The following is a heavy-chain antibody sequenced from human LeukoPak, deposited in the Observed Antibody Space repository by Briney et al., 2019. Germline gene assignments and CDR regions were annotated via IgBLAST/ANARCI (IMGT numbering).Heavy chain of an antibody. Sequence: ASVKVSCKASGYTFTNYYIHWLRQAPGQGLECMGIINPSGGSTSYAQKFQGRVTMTRDTSKNQFSLKLSSVTAADTAVYYCARHEGRVYSSSWRPFDYWGQGTLVTVSS. J-gene: IGHJ4*02. CDR2: INPSGGST. V-gene: IGHV1-46*01. CDR1: GYTFTNYY. CDR3: ARHEGRVYSSSWRPFDY. D-gene: IGHD6-13*01.